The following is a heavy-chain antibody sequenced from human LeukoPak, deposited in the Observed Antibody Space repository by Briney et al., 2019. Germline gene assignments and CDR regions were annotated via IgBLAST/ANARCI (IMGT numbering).Heavy chain of an antibody. D-gene: IGHD3-22*01. CDR2: TYYGGST. CDR1: GVSISSGGYY. Sequence: SQTLSLTCTVSGVSISSGGYYWSWIRQHPGTGLEWIGYTYYGGSTYSHPSLKSRVGISLDKSKNQFSLRLNSMTAADTAVYYCAGLKYYYDSSGYYYFDYWGQGTLVTVSS. J-gene: IGHJ4*02. CDR3: AGLKYYYDSSGYYYFDY. V-gene: IGHV4-31*03.